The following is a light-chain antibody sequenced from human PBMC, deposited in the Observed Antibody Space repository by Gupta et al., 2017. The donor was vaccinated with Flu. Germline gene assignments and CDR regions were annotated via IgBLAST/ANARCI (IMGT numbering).Light chain of an antibody. V-gene: IGLV3-21*03. CDR3: QVGDTVSDHVV. Sequence: SYELTQPPSVSVAPGKTARVTCGGDNVASKSVHWYQQKPGQAPVLVLYDENDRPSEIPERVSSSKSGNTAALTISRVEAGDEADYFCQVGDTVSDHVVFGGGTKLTVL. CDR2: DEN. J-gene: IGLJ2*01. CDR1: NVASKS.